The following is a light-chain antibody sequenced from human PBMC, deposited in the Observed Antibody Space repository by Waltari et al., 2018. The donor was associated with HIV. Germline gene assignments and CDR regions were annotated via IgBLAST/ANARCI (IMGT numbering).Light chain of an antibody. V-gene: IGKV1-5*03. J-gene: IGKJ2*01. CDR1: QSISTW. Sequence: DIQMTQSPSSLSASVGDRVTITCRARQSISTWLAWYQQEPGKAPKVLIYKASTLAFGAPSSVSGRGSGTEFTLTSSSLHPDDFATYYCQQYHSYPYTLGQGTHLEIK. CDR3: QQYHSYPYT. CDR2: KAS.